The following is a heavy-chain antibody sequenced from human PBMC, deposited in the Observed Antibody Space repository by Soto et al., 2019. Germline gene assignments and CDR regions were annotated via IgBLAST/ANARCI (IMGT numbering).Heavy chain of an antibody. CDR1: GDSVSSSSYY. J-gene: IGHJ4*02. D-gene: IGHD3-9*01. CDR2: IYYSGST. V-gene: IGHV4-61*01. Sequence: SETLSLTCTVSGDSVSSSSYYWTWIRQPPGKGLELIGYIYYSGSTDYNPSLKSRVAISLDTSKNQFSLKLTSVTAADTAVYYCARGSILAAYSHFDYWGQGTLVTVSS. CDR3: ARGSILAAYSHFDY.